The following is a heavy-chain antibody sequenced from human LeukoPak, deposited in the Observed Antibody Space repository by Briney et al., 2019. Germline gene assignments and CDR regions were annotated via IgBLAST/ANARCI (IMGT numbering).Heavy chain of an antibody. V-gene: IGHV4-4*02. J-gene: IGHJ6*02. Sequence: SETLSLTCAVSVGSISSGNWWSWVRQSPGKGLEWIGEVYHNGTPNYNPSLKSRVTISADTFKNHFSLKLTSVTAADTAVYYCATAPILRGEAGEQYKYGMDAWGQGTTVIVSS. CDR1: VGSISSGNW. D-gene: IGHD1-1*01. CDR2: VYHNGTP. CDR3: ATAPILRGEAGEQYKYGMDA.